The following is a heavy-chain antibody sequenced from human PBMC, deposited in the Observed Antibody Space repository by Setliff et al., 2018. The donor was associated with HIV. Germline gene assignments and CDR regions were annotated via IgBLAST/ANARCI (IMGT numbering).Heavy chain of an antibody. CDR1: GDSIGTYY. D-gene: IGHD1-26*01. Sequence: SETLSLTCSVSGDSIGTYYWNWIRQTPGKRLEWIGFFYYGGSTDYNPALKNRVAISVDTSRNRVSLKMTSVTAADTAVYYCARHRDGGTYPLDYWGQGTLVTVSS. V-gene: IGHV4-59*01. CDR2: FYYGGST. CDR3: ARHRDGGTYPLDY. J-gene: IGHJ4*02.